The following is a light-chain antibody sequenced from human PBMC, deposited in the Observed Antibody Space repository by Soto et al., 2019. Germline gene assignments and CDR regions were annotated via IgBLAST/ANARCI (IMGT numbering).Light chain of an antibody. CDR1: SSDVGGYNY. CDR3: SSYGGSNNYV. Sequence: QSVLTQPPSASGSPGQAVTISFTGTSSDVGGYNYVSWYQHHPGKGPKLMIYEVSKRPSGVPDRFSGFKSGNTASLTVSGLQAEDEADYYCSSYGGSNNYVFGTGTKVTVL. V-gene: IGLV2-8*01. CDR2: EVS. J-gene: IGLJ1*01.